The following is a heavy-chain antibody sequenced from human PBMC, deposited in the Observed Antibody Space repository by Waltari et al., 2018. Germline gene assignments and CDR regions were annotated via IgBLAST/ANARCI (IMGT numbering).Heavy chain of an antibody. CDR1: GYSFTSYW. CDR3: ARMVYDSSGYRNNWFDP. J-gene: IGHJ5*02. V-gene: IGHV5-51*01. D-gene: IGHD3-22*01. CDR2: IYPGDSDT. Sequence: EVQLVQSGAEVKKPGESLKISCQGSGYSFTSYWIGWVRQMPGQGLEWLGSIYPGDSDTRYSPSFQGQVTISADKSISTAYLQWSSLKASDTAMYYCARMVYDSSGYRNNWFDPWGQGTLVTVSS.